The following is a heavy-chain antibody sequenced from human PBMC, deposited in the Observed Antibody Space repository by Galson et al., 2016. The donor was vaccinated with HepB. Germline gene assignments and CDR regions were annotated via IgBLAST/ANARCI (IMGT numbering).Heavy chain of an antibody. CDR3: VREGGYCYGDSCRYFDL. V-gene: IGHV3-21*01. CDR1: GFTFSSDS. Sequence: SLRLSCADSGFTFSSDSMNWVRQAPGKGLEWISSISRSSSLIYYADSVTGRFTISRDNANRSLYLQMNSLRVEDTAVYYGVREGGYCYGDSCRYFDLWGRGTVVTVSS. CDR2: ISRSSSLI. J-gene: IGHJ2*01. D-gene: IGHD2-15*01.